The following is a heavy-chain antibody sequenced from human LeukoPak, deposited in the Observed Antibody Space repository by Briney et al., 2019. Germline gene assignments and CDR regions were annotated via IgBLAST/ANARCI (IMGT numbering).Heavy chain of an antibody. V-gene: IGHV4-61*01. CDR3: ARRTDSSGWYSLDY. CDR2: ISYSGST. Sequence: SETLSLTCTVSGGSVSSVSYYWSWIRQPPGKGLEWIGYISYSGSTNYNPSLESRVTISVDTSKNQFSLKLTSVIVADTAMYYCARRTDSSGWYSLDYWGQGTLVTVSS. J-gene: IGHJ4*02. D-gene: IGHD6-19*01. CDR1: GGSVSSVSYY.